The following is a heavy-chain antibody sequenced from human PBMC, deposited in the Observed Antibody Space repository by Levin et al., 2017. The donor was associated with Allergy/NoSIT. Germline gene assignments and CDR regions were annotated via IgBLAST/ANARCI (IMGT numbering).Heavy chain of an antibody. CDR1: GGSISIFY. Sequence: SETLSLTCTVSGGSISIFYWSLIRQPPGKGLEWIGYITHSGRTNYNPSLKSRLTLSLDTSKNQFSLKLTYATAADMAVYYCARDTGGFAFDLWGQGTLVTVSS. V-gene: IGHV4-59*01. D-gene: IGHD1-1*01. CDR3: ARDTGGFAFDL. J-gene: IGHJ3*01. CDR2: ITHSGRT.